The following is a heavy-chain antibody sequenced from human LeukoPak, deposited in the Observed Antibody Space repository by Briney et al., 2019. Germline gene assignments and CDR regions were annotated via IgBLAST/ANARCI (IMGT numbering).Heavy chain of an antibody. CDR3: ARHGGYCSGTSCYGVWFDP. Sequence: SETLSLTCAVSGGSISGSSYFWGWIRQPPGKGLEWIGSIYYSRSTYYNPSLKSRVTLAVDTSKNQFSLKLSSVTAADTAVYSCARHGGYCSGTSCYGVWFDPWGQGTLVTVSS. CDR1: GGSISGSSYF. CDR2: IYYSRST. D-gene: IGHD2-2*01. J-gene: IGHJ5*02. V-gene: IGHV4-39*01.